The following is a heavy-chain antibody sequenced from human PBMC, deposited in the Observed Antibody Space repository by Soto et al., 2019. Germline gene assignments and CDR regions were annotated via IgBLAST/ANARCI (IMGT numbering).Heavy chain of an antibody. CDR2: IYSSGST. V-gene: IGHV3-53*01. CDR3: ARDEAPRRDYFDY. Sequence: EVQVVESGGGLIQPGGSLRLSCAASGFTVSSNYMSWVRQAPGKGLEWVSVIYSSGSTYYADSVKGRFTISRDNSRNTVYLQMNSLSPEDTAVYYCARDEAPRRDYFDYWGQGTLVTVSS. CDR1: GFTVSSNY. J-gene: IGHJ4*02.